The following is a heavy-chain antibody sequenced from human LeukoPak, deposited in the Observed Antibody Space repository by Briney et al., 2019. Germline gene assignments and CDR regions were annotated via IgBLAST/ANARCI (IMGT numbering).Heavy chain of an antibody. D-gene: IGHD6-13*01. CDR1: GGSISSSTYC. CDR2: IYYSGST. CDR3: ARVVAAAGNNWFDP. Sequence: SETLSLTCTVSGGSISSSTYCWGWIRQPPGKGLEWIGTIYYSGSTYYNPSLKSRVTISVDTSKNQFSLKLSSVTAADTAVYYCARVVAAAGNNWFDPWGQGTLVTVSS. V-gene: IGHV4-39*07. J-gene: IGHJ5*02.